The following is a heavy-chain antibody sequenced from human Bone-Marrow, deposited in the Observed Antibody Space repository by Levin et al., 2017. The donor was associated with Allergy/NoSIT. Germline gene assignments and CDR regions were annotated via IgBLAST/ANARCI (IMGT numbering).Heavy chain of an antibody. J-gene: IGHJ4*02. CDR3: ATGPDYRDYVSPFDN. CDR2: IVGSGGTT. CDR1: GFTFSSFA. D-gene: IGHD4-17*01. V-gene: IGHV3-23*01. Sequence: LSLTCAASGFTFSSFAMSWVRQAPGKGLEWVSSIVGSGGTTYSADSVKGRFTISRDNSKNTLFLQMDSRGGEDTAIYYCATGPDYRDYVSPFDNWGQGTLVTVSS.